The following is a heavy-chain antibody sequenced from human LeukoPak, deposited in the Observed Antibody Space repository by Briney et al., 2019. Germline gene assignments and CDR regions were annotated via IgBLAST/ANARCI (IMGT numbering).Heavy chain of an antibody. D-gene: IGHD6-19*01. CDR2: IYYSGST. CDR1: GGSFSGYY. J-gene: IGHJ4*02. CDR3: ARHGTAVAGTEGSFDY. V-gene: IGHV4-59*08. Sequence: SETLSLTCAVYGGSFSGYYWSWIRQPPGKGLEWIGYIYYSGSTNYNPSLKSRVTISVDTSKNQFSLKLSSVTAADTAVYYCARHGTAVAGTEGSFDYWGQGTLVTVSS.